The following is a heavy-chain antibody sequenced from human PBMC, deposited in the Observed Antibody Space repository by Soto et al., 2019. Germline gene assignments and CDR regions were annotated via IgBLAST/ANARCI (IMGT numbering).Heavy chain of an antibody. D-gene: IGHD2-2*01. CDR2: IIPIFGTA. CDR3: ARAGVVPAATHYYYYGMDV. J-gene: IGHJ6*02. Sequence: QVQLVQSGAEVKKPGSSVKVSCKAPGGTFSSYAISWVRQAPGQGLEWMGGIIPIFGTANYAQKFQGRVTITADESTSTAYMELSSLRSEDTAVYYCARAGVVPAATHYYYYGMDVWGQGTTVTVSS. V-gene: IGHV1-69*01. CDR1: GGTFSSYA.